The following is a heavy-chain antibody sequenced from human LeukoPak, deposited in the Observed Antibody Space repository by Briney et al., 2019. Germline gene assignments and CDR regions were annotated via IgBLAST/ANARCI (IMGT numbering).Heavy chain of an antibody. CDR2: IRSKAYGGTT. D-gene: IGHD2-21*02. CDR1: GFTFSSYS. CDR3: TRGLGGDPYYYGMDV. J-gene: IGHJ6*02. Sequence: GGSLRLSCAASGFTFSSYSMNWVRQAPGKGLEWVGFIRSKAYGGTTEYAASVKGRFTISRDDSKSVAYLQMNSLKTEDTAVYYCTRGLGGDPYYYGMDVWGQGTTVTVSS. V-gene: IGHV3-49*04.